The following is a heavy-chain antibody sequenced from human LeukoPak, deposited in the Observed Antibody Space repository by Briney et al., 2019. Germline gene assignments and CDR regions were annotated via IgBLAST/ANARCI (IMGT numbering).Heavy chain of an antibody. V-gene: IGHV4-59*08. CDR2: IYYSGST. CDR1: AGSISSYY. D-gene: IGHD3-10*01. J-gene: IGHJ5*02. CDR3: ARHGDYGSGSNTNWFDP. Sequence: SQTLSLTCAVSAGSISSYYWSWIPQPPGKGLEWIGYIYYSGSTNYNPSLKSRVTISVDTSKNQFSLKLSSVTAADTAVYYCARHGDYGSGSNTNWFDPWGQGTLVTVSS.